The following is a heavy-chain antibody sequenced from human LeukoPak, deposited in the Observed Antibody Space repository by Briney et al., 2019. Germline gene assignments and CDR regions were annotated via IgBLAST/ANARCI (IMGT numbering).Heavy chain of an antibody. CDR2: INTAGST. V-gene: IGHV3-74*01. CDR1: GLTFSNAW. CDR3: ASFRDTDN. J-gene: IGHJ3*01. Sequence: GGSLRLSCEVSGLTFSNAWMHWVRQTPGQGLVWVCRINTAGSTVYADPVKGRFTTSRDNAKNMVYLQMNSLRTEDTAVYYCASFRDTDNWGRGTMVTVSS. D-gene: IGHD2-21*01.